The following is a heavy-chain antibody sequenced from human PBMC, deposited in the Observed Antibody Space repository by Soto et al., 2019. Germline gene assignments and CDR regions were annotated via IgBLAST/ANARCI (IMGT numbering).Heavy chain of an antibody. CDR1: GYTFSNFW. J-gene: IGHJ4*02. CDR2: IYPGDHET. D-gene: IGHD6-13*01. V-gene: IGHV5-51*01. CDR3: ARSPRSSPYFDY. Sequence: PGESLKISCQSSGYTFSNFWIGWVRQLPGKGLEWMGIIYPGDHETRYSPSFHGKVSISADRPINTAYLQWNSLEASDTAFYFCARSPRSSPYFDYWGQGALVTVSS.